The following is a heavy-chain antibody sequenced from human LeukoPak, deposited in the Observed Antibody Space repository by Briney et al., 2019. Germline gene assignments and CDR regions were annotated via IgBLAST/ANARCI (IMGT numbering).Heavy chain of an antibody. CDR1: GFTFSSYG. D-gene: IGHD2-15*01. V-gene: IGHV3-30*18. J-gene: IGHJ4*02. CDR3: AKDVGYCSGGSSWCYFDY. CDR2: ISYDGSNK. Sequence: PGGSLRISCAASGFTFSSYGMHWVRQAPGKGLEWVAVISYDGSNKYYADSVKGRFTISRDNSKNTLYLQMNSLRAEDTAVYYCAKDVGYCSGGSSWCYFDYWGQGTLVTVSS.